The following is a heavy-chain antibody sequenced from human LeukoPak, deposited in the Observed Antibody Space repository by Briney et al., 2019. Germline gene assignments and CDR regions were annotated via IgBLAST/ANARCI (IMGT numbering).Heavy chain of an antibody. CDR1: VGSISSGGYY. Sequence: SQTLSLSCTVSVGSISSGGYYWSWIRRHPGKGLEWIGYSYYSGSTYYNPSINSRVNISVDTSKNQFSRKLSSVTAEDTAVYYCANSKGAYYYDSSGYLYYYYGMDVWGQGTTVTVSS. CDR3: ANSKGAYYYDSSGYLYYYYGMDV. V-gene: IGHV4-31*03. D-gene: IGHD3-22*01. CDR2: SYYSGST. J-gene: IGHJ6*02.